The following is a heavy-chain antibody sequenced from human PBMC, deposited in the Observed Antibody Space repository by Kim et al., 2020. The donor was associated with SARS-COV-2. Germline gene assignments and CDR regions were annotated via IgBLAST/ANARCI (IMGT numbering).Heavy chain of an antibody. J-gene: IGHJ6*02. CDR1: GGSISSGGYY. CDR2: IYSSGRT. V-gene: IGHV4-31*03. D-gene: IGHD1-1*01. Sequence: SETLSLTCTVSGGSISSGGYYWSWIRQHPGKGLEWIGYIYSSGRTYYNPSLKSRVTISVDTSKNQFSLKLSSVTAADTAVYSCTRDQYGAGNYYYGMDVWGQGTPVTVSS. CDR3: TRDQYGAGNYYYGMDV.